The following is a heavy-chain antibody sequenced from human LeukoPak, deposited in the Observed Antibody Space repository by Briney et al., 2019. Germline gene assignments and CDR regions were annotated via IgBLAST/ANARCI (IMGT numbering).Heavy chain of an antibody. V-gene: IGHV3-74*01. D-gene: IGHD5-12*01. Sequence: GGSLRLTCAASGFTFTSYWMHWVRQAPGKGLVWVSRINPDGTTTHYADSVKGRFTISRDNAKNTLYLQMNSLRAEDTAVYYCVREARGLRDYWGQGTLATVSS. CDR1: GFTFTSYW. CDR3: VREARGLRDY. J-gene: IGHJ4*02. CDR2: INPDGTTT.